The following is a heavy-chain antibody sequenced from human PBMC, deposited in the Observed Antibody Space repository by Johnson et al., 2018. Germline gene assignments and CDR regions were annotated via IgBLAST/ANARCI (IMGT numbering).Heavy chain of an antibody. V-gene: IGHV1-69*06. J-gene: IGHJ2*01. CDR2: IVPIFGTS. CDR3: ARAPEDKPSWYYDL. Sequence: QVQLVESGAEVKKXGSSVKVSCKASGGTFSRSAISWVRQAPGQGPEWMGGIVPIFGTSNYAQKFQGRLRITADKSTNTAYMELTSLRSEDPAVYYCARAPEDKPSWYYDLWGRGTLVSVSS. D-gene: IGHD2-15*01. CDR1: GGTFSRSA.